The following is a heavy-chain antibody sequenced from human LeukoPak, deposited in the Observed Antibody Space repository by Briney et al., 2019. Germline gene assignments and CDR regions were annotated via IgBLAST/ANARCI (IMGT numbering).Heavy chain of an antibody. J-gene: IGHJ5*02. D-gene: IGHD2-2*01. CDR1: GGSINSVGYS. V-gene: IGHV4-30-2*01. Sequence: PSETLSLTCAGSGGSINSVGYSWSWIRQPLGKGLEWIGYIYHTGSTYYNPSLKSRVTISVDTSKNQFSLRLSSVTAADTAVYYCARLQYCSGTSCYWFDPWGQGTLVTVSS. CDR2: IYHTGST. CDR3: ARLQYCSGTSCYWFDP.